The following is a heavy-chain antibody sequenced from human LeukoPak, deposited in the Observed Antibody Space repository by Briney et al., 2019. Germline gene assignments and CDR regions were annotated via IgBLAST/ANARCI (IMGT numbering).Heavy chain of an antibody. CDR1: GGTFSSYA. J-gene: IGHJ4*02. V-gene: IGHV1-69*04. Sequence: ASVKVSCKASGGTFSSYAISWVRQAPGQGLEWMGRIIPILGIANYAQKFQGRVTITADKSTSTAYMELSSLRSEDTAVYYCARNFLPDSYGYVDYWGQGTLVTVSS. CDR2: IIPILGIA. CDR3: ARNFLPDSYGYVDY. D-gene: IGHD5-18*01.